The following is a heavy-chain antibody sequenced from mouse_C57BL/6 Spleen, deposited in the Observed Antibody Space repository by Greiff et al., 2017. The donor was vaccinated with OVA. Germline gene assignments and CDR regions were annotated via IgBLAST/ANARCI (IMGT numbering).Heavy chain of an antibody. J-gene: IGHJ4*01. D-gene: IGHD2-4*01. Sequence: EVQGVESGGGLVKPGGSLKLSCAASGFTFSDYGMHWVRQAPEKGLEWVAYISSGSSTIYYADTVKGRFTISRDNAKNTLFLQMTILRSEDTAMYYCANDYDEARDYWGQGTSVTVSS. V-gene: IGHV5-17*01. CDR2: ISSGSSTI. CDR3: ANDYDEARDY. CDR1: GFTFSDYG.